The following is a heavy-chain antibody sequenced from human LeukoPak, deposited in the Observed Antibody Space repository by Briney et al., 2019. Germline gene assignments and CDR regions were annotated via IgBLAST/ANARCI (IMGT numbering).Heavy chain of an antibody. CDR2: ISAYNGNT. Sequence: GASVKVSCKASGYTFTSYGISWVRQAPGQGLEWMGWISAYNGNTNYAQKLQGRVTMTTDTSTSTAYMELSRLRSDDTAVYYCASPREFWSGYYRDAFDIWGQGTMVTVSS. D-gene: IGHD3-3*01. J-gene: IGHJ3*02. V-gene: IGHV1-18*01. CDR3: ASPREFWSGYYRDAFDI. CDR1: GYTFTSYG.